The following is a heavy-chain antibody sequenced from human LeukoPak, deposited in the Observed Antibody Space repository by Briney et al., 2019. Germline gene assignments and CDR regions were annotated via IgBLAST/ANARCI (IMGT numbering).Heavy chain of an antibody. J-gene: IGHJ4*02. CDR2: ISGSGGNT. CDR3: AKLGPGSYYYGSGSQNEFDY. CDR1: GFTFSTYW. V-gene: IGHV3-23*01. Sequence: GGSLRLSCAASGFTFSTYWMTWVRQAPGKGLEWVSAISGSGGNTYYADSVKGRFTISRDNSKNTLYLQMNSLRAEDTAVYYCAKLGPGSYYYGSGSQNEFDYWGQGTLVTVSS. D-gene: IGHD3-10*01.